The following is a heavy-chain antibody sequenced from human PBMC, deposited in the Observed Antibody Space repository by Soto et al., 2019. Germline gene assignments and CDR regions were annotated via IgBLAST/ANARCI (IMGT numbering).Heavy chain of an antibody. CDR1: GFTFSRQA. J-gene: IGHJ4*02. V-gene: IGHV3-33*01. CDR2: IWYHGIDK. D-gene: IGHD2-15*01. Sequence: QVQLVESGGGVVQPERSLRLSCAASGFTFSRQAMHWVRQAPGRGLEWVAVIWYHGIDKYYADSVKGRFTISRDNSKNTVYLQMNSLRGEDTAVYYCGTGFLGLCTGGNCQLDSWGLGTLVTVSS. CDR3: GTGFLGLCTGGNCQLDS.